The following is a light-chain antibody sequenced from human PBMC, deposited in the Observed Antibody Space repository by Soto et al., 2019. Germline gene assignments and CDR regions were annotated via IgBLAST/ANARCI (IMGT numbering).Light chain of an antibody. CDR1: QSISSW. Sequence: DIQMTQSPSTLSASVGDRVTITCRASQSISSWLAWYQQKPGKAPKLLIYKASNLESGVPTRFSGSGSGTEFTLNISSLQPDDFATYYCQQYYSYSWTFGQGTKVEI. J-gene: IGKJ1*01. CDR2: KAS. CDR3: QQYYSYSWT. V-gene: IGKV1-5*03.